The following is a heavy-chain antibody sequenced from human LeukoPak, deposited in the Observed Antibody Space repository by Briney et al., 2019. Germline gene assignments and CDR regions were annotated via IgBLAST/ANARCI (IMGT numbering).Heavy chain of an antibody. CDR1: GGSFSGYY. D-gene: IGHD3-10*01. CDR3: ARVNRGSGIT. V-gene: IGHV4-34*12. Sequence: PSETLSLTCAVYGGSFSGYYWGWIRQPPGKGQEWIGALLYSGSTFYNPSLKSRVAISVDTTSGDTSKTQFSLQLRSVTAADTAVYYCARVNRGSGITWGQGTLVTVSS. J-gene: IGHJ5*02. CDR2: LLYSGST.